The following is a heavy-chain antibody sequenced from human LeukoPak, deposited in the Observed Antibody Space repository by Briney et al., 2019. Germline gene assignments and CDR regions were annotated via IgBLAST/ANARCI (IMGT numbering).Heavy chain of an antibody. CDR2: INPSGGST. CDR1: GYTFTSYY. CDR3: ARDHSETYYYGSGSLVRGQKTIDY. V-gene: IGHV1-46*01. J-gene: IGHJ4*02. D-gene: IGHD3-10*01. Sequence: ASVTVSCKASGYTFTSYYMHWVRQAPGQGLEWMGIINPSGGSTSYAQKFQGRVTMTRDTSTSTVYMELSSLRSEDTAVYYCARDHSETYYYGSGSLVRGQKTIDYWGQGTLVTVSS.